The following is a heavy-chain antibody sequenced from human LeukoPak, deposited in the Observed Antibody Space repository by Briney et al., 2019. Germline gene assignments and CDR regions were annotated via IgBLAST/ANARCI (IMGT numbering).Heavy chain of an antibody. CDR1: GGTFSSYA. CDR3: ARDRDNWNYVFDY. V-gene: IGHV1-69*04. D-gene: IGHD1-7*01. CDR2: IIPILGIA. Sequence: GASVKVSCKASGGTFSSYAISWVQQAPGQGLEWMGRIIPILGIANYAQKFQGRVTITADKSTSTAYMELSSLRSEDTAVYYCARDRDNWNYVFDYWGQGTLVTVSS. J-gene: IGHJ4*02.